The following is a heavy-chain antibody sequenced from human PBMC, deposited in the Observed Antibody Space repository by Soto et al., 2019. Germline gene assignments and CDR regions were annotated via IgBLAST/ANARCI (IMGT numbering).Heavy chain of an antibody. CDR2: IIPMFGIT. V-gene: IGHV1-69*12. Sequence: QVQLVQSGAEVKRPGSSVKVSCNVSGGTLSSYGFNWVRQAPGQGLEWMGGIIPMFGITNHTQKFKDRITITADASTNTADMDLRSLGADDPAISYCASDRGYGLVNWGQGTVLTVSP. J-gene: IGHJ4*02. CDR1: GGTLSSYG. D-gene: IGHD3-10*01. CDR3: ASDRGYGLVN.